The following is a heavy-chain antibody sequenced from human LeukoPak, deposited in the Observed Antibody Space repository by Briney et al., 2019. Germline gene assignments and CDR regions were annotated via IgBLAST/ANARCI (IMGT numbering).Heavy chain of an antibody. Sequence: ASLKLSCAASGYIFTNHYMHWVQQAPGQGLEWMGLINPSGRSTLYAEKLRGRIIMTRDMSTATDYIELSSLRSEETAVYYCARENSIVERGWWVDPWGQRTLVTVSS. CDR1: GYIFTNHY. D-gene: IGHD1-7*01. CDR3: ARENSIVERGWWVDP. V-gene: IGHV1-46*01. CDR2: INPSGRST. J-gene: IGHJ5*02.